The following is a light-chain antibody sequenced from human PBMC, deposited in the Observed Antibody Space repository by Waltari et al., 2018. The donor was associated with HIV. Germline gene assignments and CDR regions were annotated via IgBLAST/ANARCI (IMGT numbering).Light chain of an antibody. V-gene: IGLV1-44*01. Sequence: QSVLTQPPSASGTPGQRVAISCSGSSSNIGSNTITWYQQLSGTAPKLLINSNNQRPSGVPDRFSGSKSGTSGSLAITGLQAGDEADYYCGAWDSSLNYVVFGGGTKVTVL. CDR2: SNN. CDR1: SSNIGSNT. CDR3: GAWDSSLNYVV. J-gene: IGLJ2*01.